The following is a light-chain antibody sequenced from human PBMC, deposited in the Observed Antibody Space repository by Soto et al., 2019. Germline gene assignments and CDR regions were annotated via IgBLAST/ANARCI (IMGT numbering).Light chain of an antibody. CDR3: QQYGSSPFT. CDR2: GAS. Sequence: EIVLTQSPGTLSLSPGERATLSCRASQSVSSSYLAWYQQKPGQAPRLLIYGASSRATGIPDRFSGSGSGTDFSLTIIRLVPEDFAVYYCQQYGSSPFTFGGGTKVDIK. J-gene: IGKJ4*01. V-gene: IGKV3-20*01. CDR1: QSVSSSY.